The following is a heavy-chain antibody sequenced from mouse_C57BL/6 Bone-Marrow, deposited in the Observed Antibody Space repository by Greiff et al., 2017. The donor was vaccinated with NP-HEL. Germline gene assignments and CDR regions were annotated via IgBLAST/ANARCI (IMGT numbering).Heavy chain of an antibody. CDR3: TRDTSYDGYLDY. D-gene: IGHD2-3*01. V-gene: IGHV5-9-1*02. J-gene: IGHJ2*01. Sequence: EVMLVESGEGLVKPGGSLKLSCAASGFTFSSYAMSWVRQTPEKRLEWVAYISSGGDYIYYADTVKGRFTISRDNARNTLYLQMSSLKSEDTAMYYCTRDTSYDGYLDYWGQGTTLTVSS. CDR2: ISSGGDYI. CDR1: GFTFSSYA.